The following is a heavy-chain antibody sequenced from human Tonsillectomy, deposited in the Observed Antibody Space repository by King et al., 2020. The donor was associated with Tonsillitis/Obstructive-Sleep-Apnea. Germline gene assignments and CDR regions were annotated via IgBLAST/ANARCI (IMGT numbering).Heavy chain of an antibody. D-gene: IGHD3-10*01. Sequence: QLVRSGAEVKKPGASVKVSCKASGYTFTSYGISWVRQAPGQGLEWMGWISTYNGNTNYAQNLQGRVTMTTDTSTSTAYMELRSLRSDDTAVYYCARESFRYYGSGRSSEFDYWGQGTLVIVSS. J-gene: IGHJ4*02. V-gene: IGHV1-18*01. CDR3: ARESFRYYGSGRSSEFDY. CDR1: GYTFTSYG. CDR2: ISTYNGNT.